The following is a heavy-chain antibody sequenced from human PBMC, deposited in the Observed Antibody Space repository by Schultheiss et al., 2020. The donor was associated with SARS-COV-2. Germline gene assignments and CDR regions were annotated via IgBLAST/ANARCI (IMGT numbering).Heavy chain of an antibody. CDR1: GFTFSSYA. Sequence: GGSLRLSCAASGFTFSSYAMIWVRQAPGKGLEWVSAISGSGGSTYYADSVKGRFTISRDNSKNTLYLQMNSLRAEDTAVYYCAKASDWEYQQLYRVYYYYYGMDVWGQGTTVTVSS. V-gene: IGHV3-23*01. D-gene: IGHD2-2*02. CDR2: ISGSGGST. CDR3: AKASDWEYQQLYRVYYYYYGMDV. J-gene: IGHJ6*02.